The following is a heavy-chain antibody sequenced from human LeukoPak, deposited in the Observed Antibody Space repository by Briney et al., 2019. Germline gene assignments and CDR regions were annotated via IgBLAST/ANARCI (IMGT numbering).Heavy chain of an antibody. Sequence: AASVKVSCKASGGTFSSYAMSWVRQAPGQGLEWMGRIIPIFGTANYAQKFQGRVTITTDESTSTAYMELSSLRSEDTAVYYCARDLSLLSDFRFDYWGQGTLVTVSS. J-gene: IGHJ4*02. CDR1: GGTFSSYA. V-gene: IGHV1-69*05. CDR3: ARDLSLLSDFRFDY. CDR2: IIPIFGTA. D-gene: IGHD3-10*01.